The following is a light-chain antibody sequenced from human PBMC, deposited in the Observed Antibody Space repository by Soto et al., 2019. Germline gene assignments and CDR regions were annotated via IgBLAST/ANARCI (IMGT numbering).Light chain of an antibody. V-gene: IGKV3-20*01. Sequence: EIVLTQSPGTLTLSPGXRATLSCRASQSVSSSYLAWYQQKPGQAPRLLIYDTSSRATGIPDRFSGSGSGTDFALTINRLEPEDFAVCYCQQYGSSFPPWTFGQGTKVDIK. CDR3: QQYGSSFPPWT. J-gene: IGKJ1*01. CDR1: QSVSSSY. CDR2: DTS.